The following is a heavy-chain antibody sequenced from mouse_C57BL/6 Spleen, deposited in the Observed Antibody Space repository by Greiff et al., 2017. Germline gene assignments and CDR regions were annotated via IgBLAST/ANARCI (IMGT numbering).Heavy chain of an antibody. Sequence: EVKLEQSGEGLVKPGGSLKLSCAASGFTFSSYAMSWVRQTPEKRLEWVAYISRGGDYTYYADTVKGRSTISRDKSTNTLYLQMSSLESEDAAMYYCTRGPVFGWGDYAVDYWGQGTSVTVSS. J-gene: IGHJ4*01. CDR2: ISRGGDYT. CDR1: GFTFSSYA. V-gene: IGHV5S21*01. D-gene: IGHD1-2*01. CDR3: TRGPVFGWGDYAVDY.